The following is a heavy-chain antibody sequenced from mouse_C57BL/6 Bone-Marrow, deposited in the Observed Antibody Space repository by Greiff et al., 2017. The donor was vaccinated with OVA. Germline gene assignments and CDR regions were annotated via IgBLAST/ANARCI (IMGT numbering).Heavy chain of an antibody. CDR3: ARGGFYDGYPSWFAY. CDR2: INPGSGGT. V-gene: IGHV1-54*01. Sequence: VQLVESGAELVRPGTSVKVSCKASGYAFTNYLIEWVKQRPGQGLEWIGVINPGSGGTNYKEKFKGKATLTADKSSSTAYMQLSSLTSEDSAVYFCARGGFYDGYPSWFAYWGQGTLVTVSA. D-gene: IGHD2-3*01. CDR1: GYAFTNYL. J-gene: IGHJ3*01.